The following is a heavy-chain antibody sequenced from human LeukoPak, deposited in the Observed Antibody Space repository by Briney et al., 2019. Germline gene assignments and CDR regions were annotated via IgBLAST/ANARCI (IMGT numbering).Heavy chain of an antibody. D-gene: IGHD3-9*01. CDR3: ARRTPYYDILTGYKFDDAFDI. J-gene: IGHJ3*02. CDR1: GYTFTNYG. CDR2: ISAYNGNT. Sequence: GASVKVSCKASGYTFTNYGISWVRQAPGQGLEWMGWISAYNGNTHYAQNLQGRVTMTTDTSTSTAYMELKSLRSDDTAVYYCARRTPYYDILTGYKFDDAFDIWGQGTMVTVSS. V-gene: IGHV1-18*01.